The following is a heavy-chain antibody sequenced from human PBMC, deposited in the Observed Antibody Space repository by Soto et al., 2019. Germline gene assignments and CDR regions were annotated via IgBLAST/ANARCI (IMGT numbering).Heavy chain of an antibody. D-gene: IGHD6-13*01. Sequence: PSETLSLTCTVSGGSISRGNIYWAWIRQPPGQGLEWIGMIFYSGSTYYHPSLKSRVSLSLDTSKNQFSLEMSSVTAADTSTYCCARARHGCNFFSSSPRVTTWLDSWGHGTLVTVSS. CDR3: ARARHGCNFFSSSPRVTTWLDS. J-gene: IGHJ5*01. V-gene: IGHV4-39*01. CDR2: IFYSGST. CDR1: GGSISRGNIY.